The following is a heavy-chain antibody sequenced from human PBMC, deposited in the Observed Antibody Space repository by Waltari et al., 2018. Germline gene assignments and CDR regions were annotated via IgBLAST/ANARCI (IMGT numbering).Heavy chain of an antibody. V-gene: IGHV1-69*01. CDR3: ARGRVPCTNGACYRPDWYFDL. J-gene: IGHJ2*01. D-gene: IGHD2-8*01. CDR2: IIPIFGTA. CDR1: GGTFSNFA. Sequence: GAEVKKPGSSVKVSCKASGGTFSNFAISWVRQAPGQGLEWMGGIIPIFGTANYAQKFQGRVTITADESTSTAYMELSSLRSEDTAVYYYARGRVPCTNGACYRPDWYFDLWGRGTLVTVSS.